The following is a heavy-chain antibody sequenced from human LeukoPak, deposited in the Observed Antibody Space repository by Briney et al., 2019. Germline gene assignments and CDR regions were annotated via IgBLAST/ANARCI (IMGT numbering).Heavy chain of an antibody. CDR1: GYTFTGYY. Sequence: GASVKVSCKASGYTFTGYYIHWVRQAPGQGLEWMGWINPNGGGTNYAQKFQGRVTMTRGTSISTAYMELTRLRSDDTAVYYCARDTAMVTYWFDPWGQGTLVTVSS. D-gene: IGHD5-18*01. CDR2: INPNGGGT. V-gene: IGHV1-2*02. J-gene: IGHJ5*02. CDR3: ARDTAMVTYWFDP.